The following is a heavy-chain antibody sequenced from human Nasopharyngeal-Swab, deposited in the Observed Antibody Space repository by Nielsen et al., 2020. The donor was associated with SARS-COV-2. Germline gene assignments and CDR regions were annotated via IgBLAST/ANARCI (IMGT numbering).Heavy chain of an antibody. CDR3: ASLRYYDFWSGYYPKDYYYYMDV. J-gene: IGHJ6*03. V-gene: IGHV3-21*01. D-gene: IGHD3-3*01. Sequence: GGPLRLSCAASGFTFSSYSMNWVRQAPGKGLEWVSSISSSSSYIYYADSVKGRFTISRDNAKNSLYLQMNSLRAEDTAVYYCASLRYYDFWSGYYPKDYYYYMDVWGKGTTVTVSS. CDR2: ISSSSSYI. CDR1: GFTFSSYS.